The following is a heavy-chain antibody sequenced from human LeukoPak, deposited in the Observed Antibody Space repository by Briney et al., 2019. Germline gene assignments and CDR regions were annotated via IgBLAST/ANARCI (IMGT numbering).Heavy chain of an antibody. CDR1: GFTFSSYG. D-gene: IGHD6-19*01. Sequence: GRSLRLSYAASGFTFSSYGMHWVRQAPGKGLEWVAVIWYDGSNKYYADSVKGRFTISRDNSKNTLYLQMNSLRAEDTAVYYCARGIAVAGNDAFDIWGQGTMVTVSS. CDR2: IWYDGSNK. CDR3: ARGIAVAGNDAFDI. J-gene: IGHJ3*02. V-gene: IGHV3-33*01.